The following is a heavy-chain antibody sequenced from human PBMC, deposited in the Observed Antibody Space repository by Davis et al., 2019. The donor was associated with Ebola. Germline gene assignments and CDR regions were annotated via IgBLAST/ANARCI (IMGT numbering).Heavy chain of an antibody. D-gene: IGHD2/OR15-2a*01. V-gene: IGHV3-53*01. J-gene: IGHJ3*02. CDR2: FGTGGDT. CDR3: VKDSSNIWFDI. CDR1: GFTVRSKY. Sequence: GESLKISCAASGFTVRSKYMSWVRQAPGKGLEWVSTFGTGGDTYYADSVKGRFAISRDNSRGTLYLQMNSLRVEDSAIYYCVKDSSNIWFDIWGQGTLVTVSS.